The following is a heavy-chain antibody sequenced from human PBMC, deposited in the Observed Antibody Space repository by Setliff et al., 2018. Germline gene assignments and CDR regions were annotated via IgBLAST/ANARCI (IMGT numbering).Heavy chain of an antibody. J-gene: IGHJ4*02. CDR2: IGHTGSI. CDR1: GFTFSGYY. V-gene: IGHV4-34*01. D-gene: IGHD3-10*01. Sequence: GSLRLSCAASGFTFSGYYMQWVRQAPGKGLEWVGNIGHTGSINYKPSLKSRLTISRDTSKNQLSLNLSSVTAADTAVYYCARGRYYGSGSYSLWGQGTLVTVSS. CDR3: ARGRYYGSGSYSL.